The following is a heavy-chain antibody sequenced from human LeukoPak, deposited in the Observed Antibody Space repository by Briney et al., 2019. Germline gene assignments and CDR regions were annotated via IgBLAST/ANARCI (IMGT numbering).Heavy chain of an antibody. CDR3: ARGGYSSGWYIDNWFDP. V-gene: IGHV3-48*03. CDR2: IIISGSTI. J-gene: IGHJ5*02. CDR1: GFTSSSYE. D-gene: IGHD6-19*01. Sequence: GGSLRFSCAASGFTSSSYEMNWVRRAPGKGREWVSSIIISGSTIYYADSVKGRFTISRDNAKNSLYLQMNSLRAEDTAVYYCARGGYSSGWYIDNWFDPWGQGTLVTVSS.